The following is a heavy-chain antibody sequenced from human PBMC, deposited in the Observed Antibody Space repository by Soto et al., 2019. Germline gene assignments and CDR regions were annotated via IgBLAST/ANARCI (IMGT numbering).Heavy chain of an antibody. CDR1: GYTFTSYA. V-gene: IGHV1-3*01. J-gene: IGHJ6*02. CDR2: INAGNGNT. CDR3: ARDRGFVVVVPAGGMDV. Sequence: ASVKVSCKASGYTFTSYAMHWVRQAPGQRLEWMGWINAGNGNTKYSQKFQGRVTITRDTSASTAYMELSSLRFEDTAVYYCARDRGFVVVVPAGGMDVWGQGTTVTVSS. D-gene: IGHD2-2*01.